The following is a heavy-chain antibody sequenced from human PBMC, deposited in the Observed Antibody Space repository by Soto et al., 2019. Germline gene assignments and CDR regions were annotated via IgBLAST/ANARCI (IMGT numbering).Heavy chain of an antibody. CDR3: ARXYCSSTNCLNWFDP. D-gene: IGHD2-2*01. CDR2: ISSSSSTI. CDR1: GFTFSSYS. V-gene: IGHV3-48*01. Sequence: GGSLRLSCAASGFTFSSYSMNWVRQAPGKGLEWVSYISSSSSTIYYADSVKGRFTISRDNAKNSLYLQMNSLRAEDTAVYYCARXYCSSTNCLNWFDPWGQGTLVTVSS. J-gene: IGHJ5*02.